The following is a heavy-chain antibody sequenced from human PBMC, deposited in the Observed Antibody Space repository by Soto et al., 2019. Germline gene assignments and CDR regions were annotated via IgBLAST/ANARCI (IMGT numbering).Heavy chain of an antibody. J-gene: IGHJ6*03. D-gene: IGHD5-12*01. V-gene: IGHV3-23*01. CDR3: AKDRVTSGYTLLYYMDV. CDR2: ISGSGGST. CDR1: GFTFSSYA. Sequence: EVQLLESGGGLVQPGGSLRLSCAASGFTFSSYAMSWVRQAPGKGLEWVSAISGSGGSTYYADSVKGRFTISRDNYKNKLYQQMNSLRAEDTDVYYCAKDRVTSGYTLLYYMDVWGKGTTVNVSS.